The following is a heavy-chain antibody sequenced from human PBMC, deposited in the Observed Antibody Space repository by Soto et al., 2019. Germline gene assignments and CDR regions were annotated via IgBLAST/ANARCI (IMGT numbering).Heavy chain of an antibody. J-gene: IGHJ6*02. CDR3: ARLYSSSSRYYYYGMDV. Sequence: QVQLVQSGAEVKKPGASVKVSCKASGYTFTSYGISWVRQAPGQGLEWMGWISAYNGNTNYAQKLQGRVTMTTETSTSTAYMELRSLRSDDTAVYYCARLYSSSSRYYYYGMDVWGQGTTVTVSS. CDR1: GYTFTSYG. V-gene: IGHV1-18*01. D-gene: IGHD6-6*01. CDR2: ISAYNGNT.